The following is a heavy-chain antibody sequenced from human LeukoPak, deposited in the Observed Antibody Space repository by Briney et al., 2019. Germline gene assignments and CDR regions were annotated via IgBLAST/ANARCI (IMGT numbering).Heavy chain of an antibody. CDR3: ARVGMAIGWSLDL. CDR2: IYYSGST. Sequence: PSETLSLTCTVSGGSISSSSYYWGWIRQPPGKGLEWIGYIYYSGSTNYNPSLKSRVTISVDTSKNQFSLKLSSVTAADTAVYYCARVGMAIGWSLDLWGRGTLVTVSS. J-gene: IGHJ2*01. D-gene: IGHD2-21*01. CDR1: GGSISSSSYY. V-gene: IGHV4-61*05.